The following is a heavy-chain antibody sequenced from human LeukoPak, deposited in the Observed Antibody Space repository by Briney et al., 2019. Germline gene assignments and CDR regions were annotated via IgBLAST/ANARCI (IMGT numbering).Heavy chain of an antibody. J-gene: IGHJ4*02. D-gene: IGHD2-21*02. CDR2: ISYDGSNK. CDR1: GFTFSNYG. Sequence: GGSLRLSCAASGFTFSNYGLHWVRQAPGKGLGWVTIISYDGSNKYYADSVKGRFTISRDDSKNTLYLQMNSLRTENTAVYYCAKDPSLRVTLPVWGQGTLVTVSS. CDR3: AKDPSLRVTLPV. V-gene: IGHV3-30*18.